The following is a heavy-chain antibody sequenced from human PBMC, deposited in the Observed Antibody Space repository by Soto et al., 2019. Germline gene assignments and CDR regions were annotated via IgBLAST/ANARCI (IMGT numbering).Heavy chain of an antibody. D-gene: IGHD3-3*01. CDR1: GYTLTELS. Sequence: ASVKVSCKVSGYTLTELSMHWVRQAPGKGLEWMGGFDPEDGETIYAQKFQGRVTMTEDTSTDTAYMELSSLGSEDTAVHYCAKRSGDYRDYYGMDVWGQGTTVTVSS. CDR3: AKRSGDYRDYYGMDV. J-gene: IGHJ6*02. CDR2: FDPEDGET. V-gene: IGHV1-24*01.